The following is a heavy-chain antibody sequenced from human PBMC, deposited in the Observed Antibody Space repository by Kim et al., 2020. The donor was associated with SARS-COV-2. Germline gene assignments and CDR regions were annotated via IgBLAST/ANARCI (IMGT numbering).Heavy chain of an antibody. CDR1: GDSVSSKSTA. CDR2: IYYRSEWHI. Sequence: SQTLSLTCAISGDSVSSKSTAWNWIRQSPSRGLECLGRIYYRSEWHIEYAESVKGRVTINPDTSRNQLSLQLNSVTPEDTAVYFCTRGPATIDYWGQGTLVTVSS. J-gene: IGHJ4*02. CDR3: TRGPATIDY. D-gene: IGHD2-15*01. V-gene: IGHV6-1*01.